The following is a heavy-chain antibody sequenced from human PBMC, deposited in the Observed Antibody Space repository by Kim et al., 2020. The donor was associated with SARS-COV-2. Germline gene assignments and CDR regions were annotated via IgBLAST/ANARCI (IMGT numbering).Heavy chain of an antibody. V-gene: IGHV3-23*01. CDR3: AKELAGSGSYYRFND. D-gene: IGHD3-10*01. Sequence: SVKGRFSISRDNSKNMMFLEMSSLRADDTAVYYCAKELAGSGSYYRFNDWGQGTLVTVSS. J-gene: IGHJ4*02.